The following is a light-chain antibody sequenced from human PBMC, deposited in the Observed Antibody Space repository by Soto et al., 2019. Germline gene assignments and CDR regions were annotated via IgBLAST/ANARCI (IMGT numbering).Light chain of an antibody. V-gene: IGLV2-8*01. Sequence: QSALTQPPSASGSPGQSVTISCTGSGSDVGRYDYVSWYQHHPGRAPKLLIYEVTKRPSGVPDRFSGSKSGNTASLTVSGLQADDEADYYCTSFAGSNTPVLFGGGTKLTVL. CDR1: GSDVGRYDY. CDR2: EVT. J-gene: IGLJ2*01. CDR3: TSFAGSNTPVL.